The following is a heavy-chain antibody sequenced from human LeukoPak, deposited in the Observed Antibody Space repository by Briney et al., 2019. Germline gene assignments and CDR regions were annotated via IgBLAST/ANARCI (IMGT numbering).Heavy chain of an antibody. J-gene: IGHJ4*02. CDR1: GYSISSGYY. CDR2: IYHNGNI. V-gene: IGHV4-38-2*01. D-gene: IGHD5-18*01. Sequence: SETLSLTCAVSGYSISSGYYWGWIRQPPGNGLDWIGTIYHNGNIHYNPSLNSRPTISLYTSINQFSLELSSVTAPDTALFYCARARYNYGDSDYWGQGTLVTVSS. CDR3: ARARYNYGDSDY.